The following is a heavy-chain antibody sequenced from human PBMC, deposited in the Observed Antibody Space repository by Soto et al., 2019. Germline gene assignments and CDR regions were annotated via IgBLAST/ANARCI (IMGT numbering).Heavy chain of an antibody. CDR1: GGSISSGGYY. V-gene: IGHV4-31*03. J-gene: IGHJ3*02. CDR2: IYYSGST. CDR3: ARDLSTVDTSYYDRAGDAFDI. D-gene: IGHD3-22*01. Sequence: PSETLSLTCTVSGGSISSGGYYWSWIRQHPGKGLEWIGYIYYSGSTYYNPSLKSRVTISVDTSKNQFSLKLSSVTAADTAVYYCARDLSTVDTSYYDRAGDAFDIWGQGTMVTVSS.